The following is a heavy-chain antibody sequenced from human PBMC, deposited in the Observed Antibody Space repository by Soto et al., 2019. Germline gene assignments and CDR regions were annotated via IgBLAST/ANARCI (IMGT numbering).Heavy chain of an antibody. Sequence: QIQLVQSGAEVKKPGTSVKVSCKASGYTFTSYGISWVRQAPGQGLEWMGWINPYSGHTNYAQNLQDRATMTTDTATNTAYMELKSLRSEETAVYFCARGKVVNFHNWFAPWGQGTLVTVSS. V-gene: IGHV1-18*04. CDR3: ARGKVVNFHNWFAP. J-gene: IGHJ5*02. D-gene: IGHD3-22*01. CDR1: GYTFTSYG. CDR2: INPYSGHT.